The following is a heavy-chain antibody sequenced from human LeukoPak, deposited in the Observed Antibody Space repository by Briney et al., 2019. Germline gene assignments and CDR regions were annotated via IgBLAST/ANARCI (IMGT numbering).Heavy chain of an antibody. V-gene: IGHV3-30-3*01. CDR3: ARAMVEMATIPWV. J-gene: IGHJ4*02. CDR2: ISYDGSNK. Sequence: GRSLRLSCAASGFTFSSYAMHWVRQAPGKGLEWVAVISYDGSNKYYADSVKGRFTISRDNSKNTLYLQMNSLRAEDTAVYYCARAMVEMATIPWVWGQGTWSPSPQ. D-gene: IGHD5-24*01. CDR1: GFTFSSYA.